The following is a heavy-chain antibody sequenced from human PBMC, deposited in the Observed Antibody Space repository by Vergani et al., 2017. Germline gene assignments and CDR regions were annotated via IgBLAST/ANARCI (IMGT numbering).Heavy chain of an antibody. CDR1: GGSISSDY. CDR2: MYYSGST. Sequence: QVRLQESGPGLVKPSETLSLTCTVSGGSISSDYWSWIRQPPGKTLEWIGYMYYSGSTNYNPSLKSRVTISIDSSKTQFSLKLTSVTAADTAVYYCARGXHEYSDSSGYFLDNWGQGTLVTVSS. V-gene: IGHV4-59*01. J-gene: IGHJ4*02. D-gene: IGHD3-22*01. CDR3: ARGXHEYSDSSGYFLDN.